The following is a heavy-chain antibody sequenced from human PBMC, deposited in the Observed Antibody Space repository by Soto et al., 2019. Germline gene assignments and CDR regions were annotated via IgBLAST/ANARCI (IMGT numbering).Heavy chain of an antibody. CDR2: IYPGDSDT. V-gene: IGHV5-51*01. J-gene: IGHJ5*02. CDR1: GYSFTSYW. Sequence: GESLKISCKGSGYSFTSYWIGWVRQMPGKGLEWMGIIYPGDSDTRYSPSFQGQVTISADKSISTAYLQWSSLKASDTAMYYCARADVSLYYDFWSGWNPNWFDPWGKGTRVTVPS. CDR3: ARADVSLYYDFWSGWNPNWFDP. D-gene: IGHD3-3*01.